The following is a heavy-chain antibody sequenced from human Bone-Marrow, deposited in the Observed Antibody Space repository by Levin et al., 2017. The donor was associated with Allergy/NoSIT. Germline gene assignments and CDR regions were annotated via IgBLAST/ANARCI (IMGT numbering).Heavy chain of an antibody. V-gene: IGHV3-74*01. CDR1: GLTFSHYW. CDR3: ARDQDD. CDR2: INSDESST. J-gene: IGHJ4*02. Sequence: ETLSLTCAASGLTFSHYWMHWVRQAPGKGLVWVSRINSDESSTAYADSVKGRFTISRDNAKNTLYLQMNSLRAEDTAVYYCARDQDDWGQGTLVTVSS.